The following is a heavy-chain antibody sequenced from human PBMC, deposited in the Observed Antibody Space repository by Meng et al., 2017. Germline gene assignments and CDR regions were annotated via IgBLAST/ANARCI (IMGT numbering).Heavy chain of an antibody. CDR2: INPNSGGT. Sequence: ASVKVSCKASGYTFTGYYMHWVRQAPGQGLEWMGWINPNSGGTNYAQKFQGRVTMTRDTSISTAYMELSRLRSDDTAVYYCARGLGKYSSSPNWFDPWGQGTLVTVSS. CDR3: ARGLGKYSSSPNWFDP. CDR1: GYTFTGYY. V-gene: IGHV1-2*02. J-gene: IGHJ5*02. D-gene: IGHD6-13*01.